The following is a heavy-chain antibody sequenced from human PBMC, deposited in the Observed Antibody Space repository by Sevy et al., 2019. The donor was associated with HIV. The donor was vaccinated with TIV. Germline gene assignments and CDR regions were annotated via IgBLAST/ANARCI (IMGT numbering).Heavy chain of an antibody. V-gene: IGHV3-72*01. D-gene: IGHD1-26*01. CDR2: IKNKPKGYAT. J-gene: IGHJ4*02. CDR1: GFTFSDHY. Sequence: GGSLRLSCAVSGFTFSDHYIDWVRQAPGKGLEWVGRIKNKPKGYATDYAGSVKGRFTISRDDSKNSLYLQMNSLKTEDTAMYFCVGDNGVGGRDYWGRGTLVTVSS. CDR3: VGDNGVGGRDY.